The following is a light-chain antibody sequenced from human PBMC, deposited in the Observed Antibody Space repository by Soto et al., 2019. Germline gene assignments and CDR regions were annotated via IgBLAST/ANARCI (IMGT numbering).Light chain of an antibody. CDR3: RSYTSSSTRV. CDR1: SSDVGGYNY. CDR2: DVS. Sequence: QSALTQPASVSGSPGQAITISCTGTSSDVGGYNYVSWYQQHPGKAPKLMIYDVSNRPSGGSNRFSGSKSGNTASLTISGLQAEDEADYYCRSYTSSSTRVFGGGTKLTVL. J-gene: IGLJ3*02. V-gene: IGLV2-14*01.